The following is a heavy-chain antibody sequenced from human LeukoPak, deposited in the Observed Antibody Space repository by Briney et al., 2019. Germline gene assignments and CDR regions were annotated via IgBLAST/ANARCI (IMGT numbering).Heavy chain of an antibody. CDR3: AKLVQQLGDY. Sequence: GGSLRLSCAASGFTFSNYNMNWVRQAPGKGLEWVAVISYDGSNKYYADSVKGRFTISRDNSKNTLYLQMNSLRAEDTAVYYCAKLVQQLGDYWGQGTLVTVSS. CDR1: GFTFSNYN. J-gene: IGHJ4*02. D-gene: IGHD6-13*01. V-gene: IGHV3-30*18. CDR2: ISYDGSNK.